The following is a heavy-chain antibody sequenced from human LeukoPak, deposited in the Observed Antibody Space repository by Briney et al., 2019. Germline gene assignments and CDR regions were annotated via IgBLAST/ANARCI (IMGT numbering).Heavy chain of an antibody. Sequence: SETLSLTCTVSGGSISSYYWSWIRQPPGKGLEWIGYIYYSGSTNYNPSLKSRVTISVDTSKNQFSLKLSSVTAADTAVYYCARENSGIAATDIIDYWGQGTLVTVSS. CDR3: ARENSGIAATDIIDY. J-gene: IGHJ4*02. V-gene: IGHV4-59*01. D-gene: IGHD6-13*01. CDR2: IYYSGST. CDR1: GGSISSYY.